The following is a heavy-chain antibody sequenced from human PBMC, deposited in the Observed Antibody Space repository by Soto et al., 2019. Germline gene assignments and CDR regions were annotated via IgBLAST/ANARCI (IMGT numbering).Heavy chain of an antibody. CDR2: ISGSGGST. Sequence: GGSLRLSCAASGFTFSSYAMSWVRQAPGKGLEWVSAISGSGGSTYYADSVKGRFTISRDNSKNTLYLQMNSLRAEDTAVYYCAKGGEQNYDYVEDYFDYWGQGNLVTVSS. D-gene: IGHD3-16*01. J-gene: IGHJ4*02. CDR3: AKGGEQNYDYVEDYFDY. CDR1: GFTFSSYA. V-gene: IGHV3-23*01.